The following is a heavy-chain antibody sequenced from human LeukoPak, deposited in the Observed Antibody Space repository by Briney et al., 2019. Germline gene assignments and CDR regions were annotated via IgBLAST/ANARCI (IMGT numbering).Heavy chain of an antibody. CDR3: ARVARGGVAAHYFDY. J-gene: IGHJ4*02. D-gene: IGHD6-19*01. V-gene: IGHV1-18*01. Sequence: ASVKVSFKASGYTFTSYGISWVRQAPGQGLEWMGWISAYNGNTNYAQKLQGRVTMTTDTSTSTAYMELSSLRSEDTAVYYCARVARGGVAAHYFDYWGQGTLVTVSS. CDR1: GYTFTSYG. CDR2: ISAYNGNT.